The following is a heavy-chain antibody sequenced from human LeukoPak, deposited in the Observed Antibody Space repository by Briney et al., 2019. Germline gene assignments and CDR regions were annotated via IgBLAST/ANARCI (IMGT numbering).Heavy chain of an antibody. Sequence: TGGSLRLSCAASGFTFSNYAMTWVRQAPGKGLEWVSGIYSGGSTYYADSVKGRFTISRDNSKNTLYLQMNSLRAEDTAVYYCARENYYDSRNFDYWGQGTLVTVSS. CDR3: ARENYYDSRNFDY. J-gene: IGHJ4*02. CDR2: IYSGGST. V-gene: IGHV3-66*01. CDR1: GFTFSNYA. D-gene: IGHD3-22*01.